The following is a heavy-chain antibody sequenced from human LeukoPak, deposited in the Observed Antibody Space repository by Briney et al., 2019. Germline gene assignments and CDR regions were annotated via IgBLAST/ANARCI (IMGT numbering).Heavy chain of an antibody. D-gene: IGHD3-10*01. CDR2: INHSGST. V-gene: IGHV4-34*01. CDR1: GGSFSGYY. Sequence: SETLSLTCAVYGGSFSGYYWSWIRQPPGKGLEWIGGINHSGSTNYNPSLKSRVTISVDTSKNQFSLKLSSVTAADTAVYYCASTYGSGSPYNWFDPWGQGTLVTVSS. CDR3: ASTYGSGSPYNWFDP. J-gene: IGHJ5*02.